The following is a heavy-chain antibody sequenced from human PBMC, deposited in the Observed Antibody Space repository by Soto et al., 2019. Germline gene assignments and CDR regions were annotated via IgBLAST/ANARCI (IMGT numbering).Heavy chain of an antibody. CDR1: GGSISSGGYY. J-gene: IGHJ4*02. CDR2: IYYSGST. V-gene: IGHV4-31*03. D-gene: IGHD3-10*01. Sequence: SETLSLTCTVSGGSISSGGYYWSWIRQHPGKGLEWIGYIYYSGSTYYNPSLKSRVTISVDTSKDQFSLKLSSVTAADTAVYYCARDTRVYYGSGSYYNFFDYWGQGTLVTVSS. CDR3: ARDTRVYYGSGSYYNFFDY.